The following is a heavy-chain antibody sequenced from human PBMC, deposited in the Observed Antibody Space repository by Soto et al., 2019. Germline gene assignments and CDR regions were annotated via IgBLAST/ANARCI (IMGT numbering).Heavy chain of an antibody. CDR2: VYFSGNT. CDR3: GSVRPSGYVLS. Sequence: SETLSLTCTVSGGSLSSHYWTWIRQSPGKGLEWIGYVYFSGNTNYNPSLKSRVTISIDTSKNQFSLRLASVTAADTAFYYCGSVRPSGYVLSWGQGTLGTSPQ. D-gene: IGHD6-25*01. J-gene: IGHJ5*02. CDR1: GGSLSSHY. V-gene: IGHV4-59*11.